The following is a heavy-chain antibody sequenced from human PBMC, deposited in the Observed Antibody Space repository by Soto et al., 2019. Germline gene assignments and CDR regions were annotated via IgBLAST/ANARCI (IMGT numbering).Heavy chain of an antibody. CDR1: GYTFTNYY. V-gene: IGHV1-46*01. CDR2: IHPDGGHT. Sequence: ASVKVSCKASGYTFTNYYVQWVRQAPGQGLEWMGVIHPDGGHTTYSQTFQDRVTMTRDTFTSTIYMELSSLRSEDTAVYYRARGDNDYWGQGTLVTVSS. J-gene: IGHJ4*02. CDR3: ARGDNDY.